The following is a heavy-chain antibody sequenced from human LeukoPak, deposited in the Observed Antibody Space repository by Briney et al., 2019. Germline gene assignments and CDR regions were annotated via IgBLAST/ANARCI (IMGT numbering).Heavy chain of an antibody. J-gene: IGHJ5*02. D-gene: IGHD3-10*01. CDR3: ARRGITMVRGVIITLDNWFDP. CDR1: GYTFTSNF. Sequence: ASVNVSCKASGYTFTSNFMHWVRQAPGQGLEWMVWISAYNGNTNYAQKLQGRVTMTTDTSTSTAYMELRSLRSDDTAVYYCARRGITMVRGVIITLDNWFDPWGQGTLVTVSS. V-gene: IGHV1-18*04. CDR2: ISAYNGNT.